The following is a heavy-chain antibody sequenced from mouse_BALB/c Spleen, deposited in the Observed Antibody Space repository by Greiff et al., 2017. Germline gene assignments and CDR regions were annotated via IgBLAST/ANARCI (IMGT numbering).Heavy chain of an antibody. J-gene: IGHJ3*01. V-gene: IGHV2-2*02. D-gene: IGHD2-14*01. CDR2: IWSGGST. Sequence: VKLVESGPGLVQPSQSLSITCTVSGFSLTSYGVHWVRQSPGKGLEWLGVIWSGGSTDYNAAFISRLSISKDNSKSQVFFKMNSLQANDTAIYYCARMYYRYGGFAYWGQGTLVTVSA. CDR3: ARMYYRYGGFAY. CDR1: GFSLTSYG.